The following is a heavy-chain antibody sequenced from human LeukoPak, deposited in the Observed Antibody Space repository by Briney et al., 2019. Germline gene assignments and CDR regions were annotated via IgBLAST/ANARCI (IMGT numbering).Heavy chain of an antibody. D-gene: IGHD6-13*01. V-gene: IGHV4-39*01. CDR3: ARQRIAAAEDY. CDR1: GVSISSSSYY. Sequence: SETLSLTCTVSGVSISSSSYYWGCIRRPPGKGLEWIGSIYYSGSTYYNPSLKSRVTISVDTSKNQFSLKLSSVTAADTAVYYCARQRIAAAEDYWGQGTLVTVSS. J-gene: IGHJ4*02. CDR2: IYYSGST.